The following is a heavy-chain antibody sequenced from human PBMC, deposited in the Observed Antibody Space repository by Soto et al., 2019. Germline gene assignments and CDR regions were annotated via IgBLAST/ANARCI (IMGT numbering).Heavy chain of an antibody. CDR3: ARVASGAVGVYYYDY. V-gene: IGHV3-21*01. Sequence: PVGSLRLSCVGSGFTLSRHAMNWVRQAPGKGLEWVSSINSGSTYMFYADSVKGRFTVSRDNAKNSLSLQMNSLRAEDTAVYYCARVASGAVGVYYYDYWGQGTLVTVSS. CDR2: INSGSTYM. D-gene: IGHD2-8*01. CDR1: GFTLSRHA. J-gene: IGHJ4*02.